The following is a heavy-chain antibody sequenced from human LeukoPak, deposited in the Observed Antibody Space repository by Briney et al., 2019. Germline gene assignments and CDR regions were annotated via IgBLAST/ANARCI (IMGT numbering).Heavy chain of an antibody. D-gene: IGHD6-19*01. J-gene: IGHJ4*02. CDR2: IRYDGSNK. Sequence: GGSLRLSCAASGFTFSSYGMHWVRQAPGKGLEWVAFIRYDGSNKYYADSVKDRFTISRDNSKNTLYLQMNSLGPEDTAVYYCAKSLYSSGWSVDYWGQGTLVTVSS. CDR1: GFTFSSYG. V-gene: IGHV3-30*02. CDR3: AKSLYSSGWSVDY.